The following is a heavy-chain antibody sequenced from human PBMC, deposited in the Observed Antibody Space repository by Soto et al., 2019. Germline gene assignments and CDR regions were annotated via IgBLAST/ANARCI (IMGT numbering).Heavy chain of an antibody. V-gene: IGHV1-69*13. J-gene: IGHJ4*02. CDR2: IIPIFGTA. CDR1: GGTFNSYA. D-gene: IGHD3-22*01. Sequence: SVKVSCKASGGTFNSYAISWVRSAPGQGLEWMGGIIPIFGTANYAQKFQGRVTITADESTSTAYMELSSLRSEDTAVYYCARGHYYDSSGYQGSDYWGQGTLVNVSS. CDR3: ARGHYYDSSGYQGSDY.